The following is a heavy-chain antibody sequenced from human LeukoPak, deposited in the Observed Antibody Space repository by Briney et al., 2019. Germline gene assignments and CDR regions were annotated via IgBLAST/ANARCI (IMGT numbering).Heavy chain of an antibody. D-gene: IGHD2-2*01. CDR3: VACSGASCYGDRFDP. V-gene: IGHV3-23*01. J-gene: IGHJ5*02. CDR1: GFTFASYA. Sequence: GGSLRLSCAASGFTFASYAMTWVRQAPGKGLEWVSSISATDGTTYYADSLTGRFTISRDNSKNTLFLQMNTLRAEDTALYYCVACSGASCYGDRFDPWGQGTLVTVSS. CDR2: ISATDGTT.